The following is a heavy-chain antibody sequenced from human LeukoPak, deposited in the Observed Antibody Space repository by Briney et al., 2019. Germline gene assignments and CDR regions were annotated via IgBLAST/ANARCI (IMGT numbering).Heavy chain of an antibody. CDR3: ARRPPVAYWYFDL. Sequence: PSETLPLTCTVSGGSISSHYWNWIRQPPGKGLEWIGDISYSGMTSYNPSLKSRVTISVDTSKNQFSLKLSSVSAADTAVYYCARRPPVAYWYFDLWGRGTLVTVSS. V-gene: IGHV4-59*08. J-gene: IGHJ2*01. CDR2: ISYSGMT. D-gene: IGHD4-23*01. CDR1: GGSISSHY.